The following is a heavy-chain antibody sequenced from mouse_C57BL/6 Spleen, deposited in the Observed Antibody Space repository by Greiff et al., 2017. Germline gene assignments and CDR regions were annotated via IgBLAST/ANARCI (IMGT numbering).Heavy chain of an antibody. J-gene: IGHJ2*01. CDR3: ARGNYYGHGGDY. V-gene: IGHV1-66*01. CDR1: GYSFTSYY. D-gene: IGHD1-1*01. Sequence: VQGVESGPELVKPGASVKISCKASGYSFTSYYIHWVQQRPGQGLEWIGWLYPGSGNTKYHEKFKGKATLTADTSSSTAYMQLSSLTSEDSAVYYGARGNYYGHGGDYWGKGTTLTVSS. CDR2: LYPGSGNT.